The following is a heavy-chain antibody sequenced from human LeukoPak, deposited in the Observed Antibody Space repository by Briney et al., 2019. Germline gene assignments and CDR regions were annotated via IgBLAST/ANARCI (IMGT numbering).Heavy chain of an antibody. CDR3: ARLNEYYDFWSGYYYYMDV. V-gene: IGHV3-7*03. CDR2: INQDGTEK. J-gene: IGHJ6*03. CDR1: GFTFTTYW. Sequence: GGSLRLSCAASGFTFTTYWMSWVRQAPGKGLEWVANINQDGTEKYYVDSVKGRFTISRDDSKNSLYLQMNSLKTEDTAVYYCARLNEYYDFWSGYYYYMDVWGKGTTVTVSS. D-gene: IGHD3-3*01.